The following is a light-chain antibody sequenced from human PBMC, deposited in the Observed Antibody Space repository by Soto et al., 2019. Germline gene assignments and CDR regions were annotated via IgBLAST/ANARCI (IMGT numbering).Light chain of an antibody. CDR1: QSISSW. CDR3: LQYNSHSWT. J-gene: IGKJ1*01. V-gene: IGKV1-5*03. CDR2: KAS. Sequence: DIQMTQSPSTLSASVGDRVTITCRASQSISSWLAWYQHKPGKAPKLLIYKASSLESGVPSRFSGSGSGTEFTLTISTLQPEDCASYYCLQYNSHSWTFGQETKVEMK.